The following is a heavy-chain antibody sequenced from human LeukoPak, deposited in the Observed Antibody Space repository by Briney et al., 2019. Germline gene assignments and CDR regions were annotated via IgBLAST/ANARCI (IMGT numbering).Heavy chain of an antibody. CDR1: GFTFSSYS. Sequence: GGSLRLSCAASGFTFSSYSVNWVRQAPGKGLEWVSSISSSSSYIYYADSVKGRFTISRDNAKNSLYLQMNSLRAEDTAVYYCARVGQGATYYYGSGSYHFDYWGQGTLVTVSS. D-gene: IGHD3-10*01. J-gene: IGHJ4*02. CDR2: ISSSSSYI. CDR3: ARVGQGATYYYGSGSYHFDY. V-gene: IGHV3-21*01.